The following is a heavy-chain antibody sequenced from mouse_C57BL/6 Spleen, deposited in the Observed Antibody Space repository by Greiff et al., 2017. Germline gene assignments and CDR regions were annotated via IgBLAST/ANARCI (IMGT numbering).Heavy chain of an antibody. CDR1: GYTFTSYW. Sequence: QVHVKQPGAELVRPGTSVKLSCKASGYTFTSYWMHWVKQRPGQGLEWIGVIDPSDSYTNYNQKFKGKATLTVDTSSSTAYMQLSSLTSEDSAVYYCARAYYSNPYAMDYWGQGTSVTVSS. CDR3: ARAYYSNPYAMDY. CDR2: IDPSDSYT. D-gene: IGHD2-5*01. J-gene: IGHJ4*01. V-gene: IGHV1-59*01.